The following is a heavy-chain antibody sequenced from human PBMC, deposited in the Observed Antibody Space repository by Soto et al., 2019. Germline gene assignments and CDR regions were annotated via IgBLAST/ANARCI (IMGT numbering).Heavy chain of an antibody. CDR2: TGRSLYPI. J-gene: IGHJ6*02. CDR3: ARDNRSFLNGYYRRYDYYGMDV. V-gene: IGHV3-11*01. D-gene: IGHD3-9*01. Sequence: HVQLVESGGGLVEPGGSLRLSCAASGFSFSDYYVNWLRQAPGKGLEWISYTGRSLYPIYYADSVKGRFSISRDSAKNSVFLQMNSLRVEDTAVYYCARDNRSFLNGYYRRYDYYGMDVWGRGTTVIVSS. CDR1: GFSFSDYY.